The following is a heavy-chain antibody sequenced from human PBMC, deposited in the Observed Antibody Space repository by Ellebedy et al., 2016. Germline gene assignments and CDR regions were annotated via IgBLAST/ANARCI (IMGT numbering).Heavy chain of an antibody. V-gene: IGHV3-23*01. J-gene: IGHJ4*02. Sequence: GGSLRLSXVVSGFTFSSYALSWVRQAPGKGLEWVSTISGSGDQIYYADSVKGRFTISRDNSKNTLYLQMRSLRAEDTSLYYCAKDGVGLTGYYYHFDYWGQGTPVTVSS. D-gene: IGHD3-9*01. CDR3: AKDGVGLTGYYYHFDY. CDR1: GFTFSSYA. CDR2: ISGSGDQI.